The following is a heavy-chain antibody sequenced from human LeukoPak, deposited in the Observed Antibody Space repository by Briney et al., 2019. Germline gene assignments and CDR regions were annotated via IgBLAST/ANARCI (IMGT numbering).Heavy chain of an antibody. V-gene: IGHV3-23*01. CDR2: ISGSGGST. J-gene: IGHJ4*02. Sequence: WGSLTLSRAVSGFTFSRYDMSWVRQAPGKGLEWVSVISGSGGSTYYADSVKGRFTISRDNSKNTLYLQMNSLRAEDTAVYYFARRDGHGDFDYLGQGTLVTVSS. D-gene: IGHD5-24*01. CDR1: GFTFSRYD. CDR3: ARRDGHGDFDY.